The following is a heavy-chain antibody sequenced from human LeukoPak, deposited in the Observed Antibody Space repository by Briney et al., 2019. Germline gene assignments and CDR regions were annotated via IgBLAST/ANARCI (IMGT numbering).Heavy chain of an antibody. CDR3: AELGITMIGGV. D-gene: IGHD3-10*02. V-gene: IGHV3-30*02. Sequence: GGSLRLSSAASGFTFSTHGMHWVRQAPGKGLEWVAFIRYDGINKYYADSVKGRFTISRDNAKNSLYLQMNSLRAEDTAVYYCAELGITMIGGVWGKGTTVTISS. CDR2: IRYDGINK. J-gene: IGHJ6*04. CDR1: GFTFSTHG.